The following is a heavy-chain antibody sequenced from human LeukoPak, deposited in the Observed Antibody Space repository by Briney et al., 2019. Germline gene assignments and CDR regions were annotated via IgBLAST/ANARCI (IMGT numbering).Heavy chain of an antibody. CDR2: INPNSGGT. Sequence: ASVKVSCKASGYTFTGYYMHWVRQAPGQGLEWMGWINPNSGGTNYAQKFQGRVTMTRDTSISTAYMELSRLRSDDTAVYYCARGIGLLWFGELSTHFQHWGQGTLVTVSS. V-gene: IGHV1-2*02. CDR3: ARGIGLLWFGELSTHFQH. CDR1: GYTFTGYY. J-gene: IGHJ1*01. D-gene: IGHD3-10*01.